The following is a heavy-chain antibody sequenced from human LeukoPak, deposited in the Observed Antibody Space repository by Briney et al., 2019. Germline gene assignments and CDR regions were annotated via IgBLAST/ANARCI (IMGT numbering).Heavy chain of an antibody. CDR1: GYTFTGYY. Sequence: GASVKVSCKASGYTFTGYYVHWVRQAPGQGLEWMGWMSPNSGNTGYAQKFQGRITMTKSTSISTAYMELSDLESEDTAVYYCARTPPDYGIDYWGQGTLVTVSS. CDR3: ARTPPDYGIDY. D-gene: IGHD4-17*01. J-gene: IGHJ4*02. V-gene: IGHV1-8*02. CDR2: MSPNSGNT.